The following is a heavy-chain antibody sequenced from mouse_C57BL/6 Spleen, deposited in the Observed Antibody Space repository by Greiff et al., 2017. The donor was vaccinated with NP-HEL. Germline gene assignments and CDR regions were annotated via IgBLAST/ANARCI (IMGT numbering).Heavy chain of an antibody. CDR3: ATALGHWYFDV. Sequence: VQLQQSGAELVKPGASVKLSCKASGYTFTSYWMQWVKQRPGQGLEWIGEIDPSDSYTNYNQKFKGKATLTVDTSSSTAYMQLSSLTSEDSAAYYCATALGHWYFDVWGTGTTVTVSS. CDR1: GYTFTSYW. CDR2: IDPSDSYT. J-gene: IGHJ1*03. D-gene: IGHD2-14*01. V-gene: IGHV1-50*01.